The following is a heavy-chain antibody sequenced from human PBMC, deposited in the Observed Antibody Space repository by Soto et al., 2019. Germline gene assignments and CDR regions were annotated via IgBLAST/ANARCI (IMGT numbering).Heavy chain of an antibody. CDR1: GDTFTRYY. CDR3: ARGGGSSFFDY. Sequence: ASVKVSCKPSGDTFTRYYIHWVRQAPGQGLEWMGRINPNSGDTKYAQSFQGRVTMTRDTSINTAYMELSRLRSDDTAVHYCARGGGSSFFDYWGQGILVTVSS. CDR2: INPNSGDT. J-gene: IGHJ4*02. D-gene: IGHD2-2*01. V-gene: IGHV1-2*06.